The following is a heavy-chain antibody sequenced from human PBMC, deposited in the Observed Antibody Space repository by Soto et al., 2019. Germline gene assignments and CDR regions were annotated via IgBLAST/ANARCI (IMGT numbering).Heavy chain of an antibody. J-gene: IGHJ6*03. CDR3: ATDGRTLYSGYDFGTNYYYYYMDV. CDR2: FDPEDGET. CDR1: GYTLTELS. D-gene: IGHD5-12*01. Sequence: ASVKVSCKVSGYTLTELSMHWVRQAPGKGLEWMGGFDPEDGETIYAQKFQGRVTMTEDTSTDTAYMELSSLRSEDTAVYYCATDGRTLYSGYDFGTNYYYYYMDVWGKGTTVTVSS. V-gene: IGHV1-24*01.